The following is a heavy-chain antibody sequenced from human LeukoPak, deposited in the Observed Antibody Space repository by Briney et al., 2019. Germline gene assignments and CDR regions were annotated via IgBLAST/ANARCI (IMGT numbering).Heavy chain of an antibody. D-gene: IGHD2-2*01. J-gene: IGHJ5*02. V-gene: IGHV3-15*01. CDR1: GFTFSNAW. CDR3: TKSLDCSRTTCDA. Sequence: PGGSLRLSCAASGFTFSNAWMSWVRQAPGKGLEWVGRIRSKVDGGTTDYAAPVKGRFTISRDDSKNTLYLQMSSFKTEDTAVYYCTKSLDCSRTTCDAWGQGTLVTVSS. CDR2: IRSKVDGGTT.